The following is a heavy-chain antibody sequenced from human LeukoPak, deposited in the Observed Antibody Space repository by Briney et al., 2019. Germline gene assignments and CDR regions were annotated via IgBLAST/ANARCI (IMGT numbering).Heavy chain of an antibody. V-gene: IGHV1-46*01. Sequence: GASVKVSCKASGYTFTNYYIYWVRQAPGQGLEWMGMITPSGVSTSYAPQFQGRVTMTSDTSTSTVYMELSSLRSEDTAIYYCTRTNDSSLYYWVYWGQGTLVTVSS. D-gene: IGHD3-22*01. J-gene: IGHJ4*02. CDR1: GYTFTNYY. CDR2: ITPSGVST. CDR3: TRTNDSSLYYWVY.